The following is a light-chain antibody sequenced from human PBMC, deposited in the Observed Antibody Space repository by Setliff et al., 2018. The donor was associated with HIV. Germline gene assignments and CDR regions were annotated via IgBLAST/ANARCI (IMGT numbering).Light chain of an antibody. Sequence: LTQPPSVSVAPGKTARITCEGNNIGSASVHWYQQKPGQAPVVVIYYDSDRPSGIPERFSGSNSGNTATLTISRVEAGDEADYYCQVWDSSSDHPFAFGTGTKGTVL. CDR2: YDS. CDR1: NIGSAS. CDR3: QVWDSSSDHPFA. J-gene: IGLJ1*01. V-gene: IGLV3-21*04.